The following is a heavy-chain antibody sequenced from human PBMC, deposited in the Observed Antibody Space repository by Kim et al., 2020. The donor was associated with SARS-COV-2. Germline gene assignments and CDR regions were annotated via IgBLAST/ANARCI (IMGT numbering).Heavy chain of an antibody. D-gene: IGHD1-26*01. V-gene: IGHV4-34*01. CDR3: ATELEPRGPIDY. Sequence: SETLSLTCAVYGGSFSGYYWSWIRQPPGKGLEWIGEINHSGSTNYNPSLKSRVTISVDTSKNQFSLKLSSVTAADTAVYYCATELEPRGPIDYWGQGTLVTVSS. CDR2: INHSGST. J-gene: IGHJ4*02. CDR1: GGSFSGYY.